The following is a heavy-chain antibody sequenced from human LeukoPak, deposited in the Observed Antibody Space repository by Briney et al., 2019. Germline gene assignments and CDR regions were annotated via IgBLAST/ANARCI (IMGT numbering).Heavy chain of an antibody. V-gene: IGHV1-2*02. D-gene: IGHD3-16*02. Sequence: ASVKVSCKASGYTFTGYYMHWVRQAPGQGLEWMGWINPNSGGTNYAQKFQGRVTMTEDTSTDTAYMELSSLRSEDTAVYYCAIVERLGELSLGYWGQGTLVTVSS. J-gene: IGHJ4*02. CDR3: AIVERLGELSLGY. CDR1: GYTFTGYY. CDR2: INPNSGGT.